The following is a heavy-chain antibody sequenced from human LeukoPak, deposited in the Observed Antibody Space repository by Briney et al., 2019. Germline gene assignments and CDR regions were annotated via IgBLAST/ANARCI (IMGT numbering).Heavy chain of an antibody. CDR3: ARSRPAKRINWFDP. CDR2: MNPNSGNT. D-gene: IGHD1-14*01. CDR1: GYPVTSYD. Sequence: ASVKVSCKAAGYPVTSYDINWVRQATGQGLQWMGWMNPNSGNTGYAQKFQGRVTMTRNTSISTAYMELSSLRSEDTAVYYCARSRPAKRINWFDPWGQGTLVTVSS. V-gene: IGHV1-8*01. J-gene: IGHJ5*02.